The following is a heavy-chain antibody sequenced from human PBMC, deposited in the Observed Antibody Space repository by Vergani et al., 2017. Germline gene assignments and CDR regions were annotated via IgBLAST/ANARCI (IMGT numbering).Heavy chain of an antibody. CDR2: IYTSGST. CDR3: ARMLGAARPGTNWFDP. V-gene: IGHV4-4*07. J-gene: IGHJ5*02. Sequence: QVQLQESGPGLVKPSETLSLTCTVSGGSISSYYWSWIRQPAGKGLEWIGRIYTSGSTNYNPSLKSRVTMSVDTSKNQFSLKLSSVTAADTAVYYCARMLGAARPGTNWFDPWGQGTLVTVSS. CDR1: GGSISSYY. D-gene: IGHD6-6*01.